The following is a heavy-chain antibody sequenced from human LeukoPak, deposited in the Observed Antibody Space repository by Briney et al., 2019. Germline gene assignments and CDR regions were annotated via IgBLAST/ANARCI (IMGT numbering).Heavy chain of an antibody. J-gene: IGHJ4*02. CDR3: AIDPNWGTHS. Sequence: GGSLRLSCAASGFTFSTYTMYWVRHPPGKRLEWVSIIGSSGGGIHYADSVKGRFTVSRDNSKNALYLQMNSLRVEDTAVYYCAIDPNWGTHSWGQGVLVTVSS. CDR2: IGSSGGGI. D-gene: IGHD7-27*01. V-gene: IGHV3-23*01. CDR1: GFTFSTYT.